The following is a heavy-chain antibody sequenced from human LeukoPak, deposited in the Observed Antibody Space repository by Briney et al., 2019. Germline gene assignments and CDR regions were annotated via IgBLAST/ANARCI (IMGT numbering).Heavy chain of an antibody. CDR3: ASIPGISVSAYYSDY. CDR2: IYDSGST. V-gene: IGHV4-39*01. J-gene: IGHJ4*02. D-gene: IGHD6-19*01. Sequence: SETLSLTCTVSGGSISGSSYYWGWIRQPPGKGLEWIGSIYDSGSTYYNPSLKSRVTISVDTSKNQFPLKLNSVTAADTAVYYCASIPGISVSAYYSDYWGQGTLVTVSS. CDR1: GGSISGSSYY.